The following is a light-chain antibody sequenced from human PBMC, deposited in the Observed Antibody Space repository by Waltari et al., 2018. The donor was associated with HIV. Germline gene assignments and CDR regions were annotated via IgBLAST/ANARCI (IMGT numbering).Light chain of an antibody. CDR3: SSYTSRKILV. CDR2: EVH. Sequence: HSALTQPASVSGSPGQSITISCTGTSRDIGSSQYVSWYQHLPAKAPKLIIYEVHNRPSVVSPRFSVSKSGSTASLTISGLQAADEADYYCSSYTSRKILVFGGGTKLTVL. CDR1: SRDIGSSQY. V-gene: IGLV2-14*01. J-gene: IGLJ3*02.